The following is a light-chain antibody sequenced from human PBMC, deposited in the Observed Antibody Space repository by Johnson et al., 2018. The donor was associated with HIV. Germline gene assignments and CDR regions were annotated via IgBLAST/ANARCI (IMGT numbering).Light chain of an antibody. CDR3: GTWGWV. CDR2: DNN. CDR1: SSNIGNSY. J-gene: IGLJ1*01. V-gene: IGLV1-51*01. Sequence: QSVLTQPPSVSAAPGQKVTISCSGSSSNIGNSYVSWYQQLPGTAPKLLIYDNNKRPSGIPDRFSGSKSGTSATLGITGLQTGDEADYYCGTWGWVFGTGTKVTVL.